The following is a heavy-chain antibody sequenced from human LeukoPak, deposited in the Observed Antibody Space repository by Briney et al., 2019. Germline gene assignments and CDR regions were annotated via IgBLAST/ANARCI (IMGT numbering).Heavy chain of an antibody. CDR1: GFTFSTSW. CDR2: IDKHGSGK. Sequence: GSLRLSCVASGFTFSTSWVTWVRQAPGKGLEWVANIDKHGSGKYYVDSVKGRFAISRDYASNSVFLQMDSLRAEDTSVYYCARDAGWGYYDLWGQGTPVTVSS. J-gene: IGHJ4*02. CDR3: ARDAGWGYYDL. D-gene: IGHD1-26*01. V-gene: IGHV3-7*01.